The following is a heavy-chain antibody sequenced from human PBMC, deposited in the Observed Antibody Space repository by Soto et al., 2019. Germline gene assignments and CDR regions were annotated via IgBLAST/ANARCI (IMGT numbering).Heavy chain of an antibody. Sequence: QVQLVQSGAEVKKPGASVKVSCKASGYTFTSYGISWVRQAPGQGLEWMGWISAYNGNTNYAQKLQGRVTMTTDTSTSTAYMELRSLRSDDTAVYYYARGIVVVPADLPNWFDPWGQGTLVTVSS. D-gene: IGHD2-2*01. CDR1: GYTFTSYG. CDR2: ISAYNGNT. J-gene: IGHJ5*02. V-gene: IGHV1-18*01. CDR3: ARGIVVVPADLPNWFDP.